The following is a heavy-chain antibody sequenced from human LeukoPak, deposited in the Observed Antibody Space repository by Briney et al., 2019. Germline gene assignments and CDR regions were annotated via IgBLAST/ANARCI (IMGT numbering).Heavy chain of an antibody. CDR1: GFTFSSYA. J-gene: IGHJ4*02. Sequence: GGSLGLSCAASGFTFSSYAMSWVRQAPGKGLEWVSAISGSGGSTYYADSVKGRFTISRDNSKNTLYLQMNSLRAEDTAVYYCAKGGGSYGSGSYYYFDYWGQGTLVTVSS. D-gene: IGHD3-10*01. V-gene: IGHV3-23*01. CDR2: ISGSGGST. CDR3: AKGGGSYGSGSYYYFDY.